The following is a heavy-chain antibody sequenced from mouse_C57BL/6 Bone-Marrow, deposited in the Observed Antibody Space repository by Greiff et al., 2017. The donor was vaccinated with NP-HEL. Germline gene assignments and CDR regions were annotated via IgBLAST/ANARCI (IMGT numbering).Heavy chain of an antibody. CDR3: ARITTVVANYWYFDV. J-gene: IGHJ1*03. D-gene: IGHD1-1*01. Sequence: VQLQQPGAELVKPGASVKMSCKASGYTFTSYWITWVKQRPGQGLEWIGDIYPGSGSTNYNEKFKSKATLTVDTSSSTAYMQLSSLTSEDSAVYYCARITTVVANYWYFDVWGTGTTVTVSS. CDR1: GYTFTSYW. CDR2: IYPGSGST. V-gene: IGHV1-55*01.